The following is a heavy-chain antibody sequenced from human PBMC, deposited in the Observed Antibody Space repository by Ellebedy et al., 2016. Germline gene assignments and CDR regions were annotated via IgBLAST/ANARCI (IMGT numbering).Heavy chain of an antibody. CDR2: VIPILGIA. CDR3: AIVKSAVADYWYFDL. J-gene: IGHJ2*01. Sequence: SVKVSXXASGGTFSTYAISWVRQAPGQGFEWMGRVIPILGIANYAQKFQDRVTIIADRSTSTTYMELSSLRSEDTAMYYCAIVKSAVADYWYFDLWGRGTLVTVSS. V-gene: IGHV1-69*04. CDR1: GGTFSTYA. D-gene: IGHD6-19*01.